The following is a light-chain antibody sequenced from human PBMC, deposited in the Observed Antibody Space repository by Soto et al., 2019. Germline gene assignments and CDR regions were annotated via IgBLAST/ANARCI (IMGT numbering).Light chain of an antibody. CDR2: EVS. J-gene: IGLJ3*02. V-gene: IGLV2-14*01. CDR3: SSYAGSTKVV. Sequence: QSALTQPASVSGSPGQSITISCTGTSSDVGRYNYVSWYQQHPGKAPKLMIYEVSNRPSGVSNRFSGSKSGNTASLTISGLQADDEGDYYCSSYAGSTKVVFGGGTKLTVL. CDR1: SSDVGRYNY.